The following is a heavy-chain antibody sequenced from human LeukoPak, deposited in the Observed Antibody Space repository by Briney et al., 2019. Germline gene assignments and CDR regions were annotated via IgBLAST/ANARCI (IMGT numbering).Heavy chain of an antibody. V-gene: IGHV4-38-2*02. CDR2: IYPSGIT. CDR3: AARSVYNSLFDY. J-gene: IGHJ4*02. CDR1: DYSISSGYY. D-gene: IGHD3-22*01. Sequence: SETLSLTCTVSDYSISSGYYWGWIRQPPGKGLEWIGSIYPSGITYYNPSLMSRVTMSLDTSKNQFSLRLSSVTAADTAAYYCAARSVYNSLFDYWGRGTLVTVSS.